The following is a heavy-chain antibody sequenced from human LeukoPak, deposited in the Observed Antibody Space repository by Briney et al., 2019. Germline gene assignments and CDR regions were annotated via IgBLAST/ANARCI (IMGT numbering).Heavy chain of an antibody. CDR2: ISYDGSNK. V-gene: IGHV3-30-3*01. CDR3: ARVSTVRFLENWFDP. D-gene: IGHD3-3*01. J-gene: IGHJ5*02. CDR1: GFTFSSYA. Sequence: GGSLRLSCAASGFTFSSYAMHWVRQAPGKGLEWVAVISYDGSNKYYADSVKGRFTISRDNSKNTLYLQMNSLGAEDTAVCYCARVSTVRFLENWFDPWGQGTLVTVSS.